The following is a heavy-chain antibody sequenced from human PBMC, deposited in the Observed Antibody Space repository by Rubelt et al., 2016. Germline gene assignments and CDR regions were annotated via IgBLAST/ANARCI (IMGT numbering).Heavy chain of an antibody. CDR1: GYTFTGYY. J-gene: IGHJ4*02. Sequence: QVQLVQSGAEVKKPGASVKVSCKASGYTFTGYYMHWVRQAPGQGLEWMGWINPNSGGTNYARNLQGRVTMTRDTSVSTAYMELSRLTSDDTAVYYCARGNSGYDYGLDYWGQGTLVTVSS. D-gene: IGHD5-12*01. CDR3: ARGNSGYDYGLDY. CDR2: INPNSGGT. V-gene: IGHV1-2*02.